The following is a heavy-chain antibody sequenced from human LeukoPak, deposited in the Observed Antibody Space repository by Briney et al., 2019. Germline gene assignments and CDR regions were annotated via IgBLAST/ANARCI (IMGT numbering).Heavy chain of an antibody. V-gene: IGHV3-33*01. D-gene: IGHD3-16*01. Sequence: GGSLRLSCAASGFTFSTYGFHWVRQAPGKGLEWVAIVWYDESKKYYADSVKGRFTISKDNSKNMVYLQMNSLRAEDTALYYCARDRWGESAKYLDSWGRGTLVTVSS. CDR1: GFTFSTYG. J-gene: IGHJ4*02. CDR2: VWYDESKK. CDR3: ARDRWGESAKYLDS.